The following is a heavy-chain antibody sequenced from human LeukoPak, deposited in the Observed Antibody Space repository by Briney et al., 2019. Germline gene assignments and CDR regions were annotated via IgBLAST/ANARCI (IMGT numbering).Heavy chain of an antibody. CDR1: GFTSSSYW. CDR2: ISTDGIST. J-gene: IGHJ4*02. Sequence: GGSLRLSCAASGFTSSSYWMHWVRQPPGKGLVYIACISTDGISTSYADSVKGRFTISRDNAKNTLYLQMNSLRAEDTAVYYCARSRTYGDYGRGLDYWGQGTLVTVSS. V-gene: IGHV3-74*01. D-gene: IGHD4-17*01. CDR3: ARSRTYGDYGRGLDY.